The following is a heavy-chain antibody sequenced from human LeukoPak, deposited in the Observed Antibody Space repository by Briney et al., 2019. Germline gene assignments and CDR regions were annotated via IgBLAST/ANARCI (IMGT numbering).Heavy chain of an antibody. Sequence: GESLKISCKGSGYSFTSYWSGWVRQMPGRGLAWMGIIYPGDSDTRYSPSFQGQVYISAEKSNSTAYLQWSSLKASDTVLYYCASRKKGMATAGFDYWGQGTLVTVSS. V-gene: IGHV5-51*01. CDR2: IYPGDSDT. CDR3: ASRKKGMATAGFDY. J-gene: IGHJ4*02. D-gene: IGHD5-24*01. CDR1: GYSFTSYW.